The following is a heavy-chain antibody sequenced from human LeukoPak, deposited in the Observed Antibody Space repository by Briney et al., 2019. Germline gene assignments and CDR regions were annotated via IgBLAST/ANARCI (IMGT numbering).Heavy chain of an antibody. Sequence: SETLSLTCTVSGGSITSGDCYWSWIRQPPGKGLEWIGYIYYSGSIFYKPSLKSRVTIAVDTSKNQFSLKLSSVTAADTAVYYCARGSSGSYDYWGQGTLVTVSS. J-gene: IGHJ4*02. CDR2: IYYSGSI. CDR3: ARGSSGSYDY. D-gene: IGHD1-26*01. CDR1: GGSITSGDCY. V-gene: IGHV4-30-4*01.